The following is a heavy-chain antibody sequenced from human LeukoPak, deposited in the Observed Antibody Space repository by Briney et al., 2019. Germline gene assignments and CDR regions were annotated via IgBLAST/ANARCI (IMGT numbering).Heavy chain of an antibody. CDR3: ARGLSSWFGELLLAY. CDR2: MNPNSGNT. Sequence: ASVKVSCKASGYTFTSYDINWVRPATGQGLEWMGWMNPNSGNTGYAQKFQGRVTMTRNTSISTAYMELSSLRSEDTAVYYCARGLSSWFGELLLAYWGQGTLVTVSS. CDR1: GYTFTSYD. V-gene: IGHV1-8*01. D-gene: IGHD3-10*01. J-gene: IGHJ4*02.